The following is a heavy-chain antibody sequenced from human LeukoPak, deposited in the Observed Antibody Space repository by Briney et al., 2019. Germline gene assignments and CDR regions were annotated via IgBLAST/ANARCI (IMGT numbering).Heavy chain of an antibody. V-gene: IGHV4-34*01. D-gene: IGHD5-18*01. Sequence: SETLSLTCAVYGGSFSGYYWSWIRQPPGKGLEWIGEINHSGSTNYNPSLKSRVTISVDRSKNQFSLKLSSVTAADTAVYYCAREVDTRAEVWFDPWGQGTLVTVSS. CDR1: GGSFSGYY. J-gene: IGHJ5*02. CDR3: AREVDTRAEVWFDP. CDR2: INHSGST.